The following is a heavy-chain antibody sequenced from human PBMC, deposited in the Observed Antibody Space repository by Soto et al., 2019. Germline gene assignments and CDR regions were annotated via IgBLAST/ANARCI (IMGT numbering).Heavy chain of an antibody. Sequence: ASVKVSCTASCYTSTSYGISWVRQSPVQGLEWMGWIIAYNGNTNYAQKLQGRVTMTTDTSTSTAYMELSSLTSEDTAVYYCEKDKVRDNVVVPAAYYYGMDVWGQGTTVTVYS. CDR3: EKDKVRDNVVVPAAYYYGMDV. D-gene: IGHD2-2*01. J-gene: IGHJ6*02. CDR2: IIAYNGNT. CDR1: CYTSTSYG. V-gene: IGHV1-18*01.